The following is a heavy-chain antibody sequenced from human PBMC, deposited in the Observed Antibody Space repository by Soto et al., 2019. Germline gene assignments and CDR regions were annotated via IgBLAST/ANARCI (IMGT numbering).Heavy chain of an antibody. CDR2: IDYRGST. CDR1: GGSISSYY. D-gene: IGHD1-26*01. J-gene: IGHJ4*02. CDR3: ANLGVGATFFDY. V-gene: IGHV4-59*01. Sequence: PSETLSLTCTVSGGSISSYYWSWIRQPPGKGLEWIGYIDYRGSTNYNPSLKSRVTISVDTSKNQFSLKLSSVTAADTAVYYCANLGVGATFFDYWGQGSLVTVSS.